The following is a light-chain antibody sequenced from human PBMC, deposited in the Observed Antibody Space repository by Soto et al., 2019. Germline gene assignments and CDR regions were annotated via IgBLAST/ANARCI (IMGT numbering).Light chain of an antibody. J-gene: IGKJ2*01. Sequence: EIVVTQSPGTLSLSPGERATLSCRASQSISTTYLAWYQQRPGQAPRLLIYGTSSRATGIPDRFSGSGSATDFPPPINRLEPGDFAVYYCQQYGSPPYTFGQGTKLEIK. CDR2: GTS. V-gene: IGKV3-20*01. CDR1: QSISTTY. CDR3: QQYGSPPYT.